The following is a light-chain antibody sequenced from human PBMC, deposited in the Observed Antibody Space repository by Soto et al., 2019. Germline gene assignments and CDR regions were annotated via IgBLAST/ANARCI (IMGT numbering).Light chain of an antibody. CDR2: GAS. J-gene: IGKJ1*01. Sequence: EIVMTQSPATLSVSPGERATLSCRASQSVNSNLAWYQQKPGQAPRLLLSGASTRATGIPARFSGSGSETEFTLTISSLQSEDLAVYYCQQYNNLWTFGQGTKVEIK. V-gene: IGKV3-15*01. CDR1: QSVNSN. CDR3: QQYNNLWT.